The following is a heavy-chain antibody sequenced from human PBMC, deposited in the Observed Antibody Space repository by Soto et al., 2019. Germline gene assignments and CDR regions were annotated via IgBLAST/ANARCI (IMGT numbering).Heavy chain of an antibody. J-gene: IGHJ4*02. V-gene: IGHV3-23*01. CDR2: ITGSGGYT. D-gene: IGHD6-25*01. Sequence: GGSLRLSFAASGFTFSNYAMIWVLPSPGKGLEWVSAITGSGGYTYHADSVKGRFTISRDNSKNTLFLQMNRLRADDTAVYYCAKGSASGSPYYFEFWGQGTLVTVSS. CDR1: GFTFSNYA. CDR3: AKGSASGSPYYFEF.